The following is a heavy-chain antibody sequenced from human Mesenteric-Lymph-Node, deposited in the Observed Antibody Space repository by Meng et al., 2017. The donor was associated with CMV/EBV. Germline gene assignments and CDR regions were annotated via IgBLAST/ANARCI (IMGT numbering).Heavy chain of an antibody. J-gene: IGHJ4*02. CDR3: ARATGGNRDNYFDY. D-gene: IGHD4-23*01. V-gene: IGHV4-31*02. CDR1: GGSISSGGYY. Sequence: SGGSISSGGYYWSWIRQHPGKGLEWIGYIYYSGSTYYNPSLKSRVTISVDTSKNQFSLKLSSVTAADTAVYYCARATGGNRDNYFDYWGQGTLVTVSS. CDR2: IYYSGST.